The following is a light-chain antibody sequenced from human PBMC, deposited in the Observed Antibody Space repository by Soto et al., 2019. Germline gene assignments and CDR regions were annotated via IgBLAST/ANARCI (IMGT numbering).Light chain of an antibody. CDR2: GAS. CDR1: QSVSNNY. J-gene: IGKJ1*01. V-gene: IGKV3-20*01. CDR3: QQYGSSGT. Sequence: EIVLTQSPGTLSLSPGERATLSCRASQSVSNNYLAWYQQKPGQAPRLLIYGASNRATGIPVRFSGSGSGTDFTLIISRLEAEDFALYYCQQYGSSGTFGQGTKLEIK.